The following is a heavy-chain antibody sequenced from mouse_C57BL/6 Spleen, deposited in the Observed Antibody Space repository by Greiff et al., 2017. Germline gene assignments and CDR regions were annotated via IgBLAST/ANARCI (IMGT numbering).Heavy chain of an antibody. CDR3: ARSVNRNYFDC. D-gene: IGHD2-14*01. Sequence: QVQLQQPGAELVKPGASVKLSCKASGYTFTSSWMHWVKQRPGRGLAWIGRLDPNSGGTKYNEKFKSKDTLTVDQPSSTGFMQLRSLTSEDSAVYYNARSVNRNYFDCWGQGTTLTVA. CDR2: LDPNSGGT. V-gene: IGHV1-72*01. CDR1: GYTFTSSW. J-gene: IGHJ2*01.